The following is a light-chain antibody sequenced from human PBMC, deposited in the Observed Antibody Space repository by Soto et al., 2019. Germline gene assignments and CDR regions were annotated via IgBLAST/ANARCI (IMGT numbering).Light chain of an antibody. CDR3: QQYYNVPIT. V-gene: IGKV1-33*01. J-gene: IGKJ5*01. CDR1: QELRNY. CDR2: ESS. Sequence: EIRMTQSASSLAASVGDRVNIXCQASQELRNYLSWSQQRAGEAPKLLILESSSLDPVGPSRFSGSGSGTDFTCTISSLQSEDIATYYGQQYYNVPITFGQGTRLEI.